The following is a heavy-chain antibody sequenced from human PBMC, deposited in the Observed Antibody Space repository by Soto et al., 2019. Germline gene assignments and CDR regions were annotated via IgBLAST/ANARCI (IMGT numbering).Heavy chain of an antibody. CDR3: ASRTGHYSGWFDP. Sequence: QVQLQESGPGLVKPSESLSLTCTVSGGSISGYYWSWFRQPPGQGLEWIGYIYYSGTTYYNPSLKSRVTSSVDPSEPQSALKLTSVTAADTAVYYCASRTGHYSGWFDPWGQGTLVTVSS. CDR2: IYYSGTT. V-gene: IGHV4-59*01. CDR1: GGSISGYY. D-gene: IGHD3-10*01. J-gene: IGHJ5*02.